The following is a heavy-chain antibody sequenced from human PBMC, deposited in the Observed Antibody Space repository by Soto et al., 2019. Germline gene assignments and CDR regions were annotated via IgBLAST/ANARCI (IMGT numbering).Heavy chain of an antibody. J-gene: IGHJ4*02. V-gene: IGHV4-4*02. CDR2: IYHSGST. D-gene: IGHD1-1*01. CDR3: ARRGTTGTTLHFDY. Sequence: SESLSLTCAVSGGSISSSNWWSWVRQPPGKGLEWIGEIYHSGSTNCNPSLKSRVTISVDKSKNQFSLKLSSVTAADTAVYYCARRGTTGTTLHFDYWGQGTLVTVSS. CDR1: GGSISSSNW.